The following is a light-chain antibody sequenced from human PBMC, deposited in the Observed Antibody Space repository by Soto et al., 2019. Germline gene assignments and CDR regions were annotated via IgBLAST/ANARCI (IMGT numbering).Light chain of an antibody. CDR2: DAS. V-gene: IGKV1-5*01. Sequence: IHLTQSPSTVSAFVGDSVTFSCRASQPVNTFLAWYQQKPGGAPKAVIFDASSLRSGAPSRFSGSGFGTEFTLSITSLQPDDFATYYCQQYKNYSYSFGQGTKLEIK. J-gene: IGKJ2*03. CDR3: QQYKNYSYS. CDR1: QPVNTF.